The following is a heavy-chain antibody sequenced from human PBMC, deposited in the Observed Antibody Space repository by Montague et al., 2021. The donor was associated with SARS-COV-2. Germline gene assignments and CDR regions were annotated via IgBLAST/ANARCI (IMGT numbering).Heavy chain of an antibody. Sequence: SLRLSCAASGFTFSRYEMNWVRQAPGKGLEWISYISTRGETIYYADSVXDRFTISRDNAKNSLYLQMNSLRAEDTAVYYCARDERCSGYDWFDPWGQGTLVTVSS. CDR2: ISTRGETI. CDR1: GFTFSRYE. J-gene: IGHJ5*02. V-gene: IGHV3-48*03. D-gene: IGHD5-12*01. CDR3: ARDERCSGYDWFDP.